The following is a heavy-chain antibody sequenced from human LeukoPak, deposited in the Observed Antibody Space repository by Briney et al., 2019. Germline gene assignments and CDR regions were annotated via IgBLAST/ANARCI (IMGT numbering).Heavy chain of an antibody. V-gene: IGHV4-39*01. CDR1: GGSISSSSYY. CDR3: ARQSRWSIAAGAYFDY. Sequence: SETLSLTCTVSGGSISSSSYYWGWIRQPPGKGLEWIGSIYYSGSTYYNPSLKSRVTISVDTSKNQFSLKLSSVTAADTAVYYCARQSRWSIAAGAYFDYWGQGTLVTVSS. CDR2: IYYSGST. D-gene: IGHD6-13*01. J-gene: IGHJ4*02.